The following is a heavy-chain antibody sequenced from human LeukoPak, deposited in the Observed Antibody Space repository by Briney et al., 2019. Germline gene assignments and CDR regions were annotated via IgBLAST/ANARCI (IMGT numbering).Heavy chain of an antibody. CDR3: MTELLGY. Sequence: GGSLRLSCAASGFTFSSYWMNWARQAPGKGLEWVASINHNGNVNYYVDSVKGRFTISRDNAKNSLYLQMSNLRAEDTAVYYCMTELLGYRGQGTLVTVSS. J-gene: IGHJ4*02. V-gene: IGHV3-7*03. CDR2: INHNGNVN. D-gene: IGHD1-14*01. CDR1: GFTFSSYW.